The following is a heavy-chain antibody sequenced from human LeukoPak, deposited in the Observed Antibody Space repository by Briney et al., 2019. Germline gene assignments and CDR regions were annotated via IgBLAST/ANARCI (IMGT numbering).Heavy chain of an antibody. CDR1: GFTFSSYE. V-gene: IGHV3-48*03. CDR3: ARYSRITMVRGVHAEKDY. D-gene: IGHD3-10*01. J-gene: IGHJ4*02. Sequence: GSLRLSCAASGFTFSSYEMNWVRQAPGKGLEWVSYISISGSTIYYADSVKGRFTISRDNAKNSLYLQMNSLRAEDTAVYYCARYSRITMVRGVHAEKDYWGQGTLVTVSS. CDR2: ISISGSTI.